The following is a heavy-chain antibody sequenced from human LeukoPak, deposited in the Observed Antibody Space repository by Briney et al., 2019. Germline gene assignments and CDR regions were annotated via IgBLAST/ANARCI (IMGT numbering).Heavy chain of an antibody. V-gene: IGHV3-48*03. CDR2: ISSTGSTI. Sequence: PGGSLRPSCAASGFTFSSYEMNWVRQAPGKGLEWVSYISSTGSTIYYADAVKGRFTISRDNTKNSLYLQMNSLRAEDTAVYYCARWSGWPRVWGQGTLVTVSS. D-gene: IGHD6-19*01. J-gene: IGHJ4*02. CDR3: ARWSGWPRV. CDR1: GFTFSSYE.